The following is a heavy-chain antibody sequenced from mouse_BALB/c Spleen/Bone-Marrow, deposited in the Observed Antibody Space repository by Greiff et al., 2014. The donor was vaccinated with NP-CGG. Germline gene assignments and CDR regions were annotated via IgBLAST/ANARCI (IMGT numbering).Heavy chain of an antibody. CDR2: ISSGSSTI. D-gene: IGHD3-3*01. CDR3: TRSGTLGSMDY. V-gene: IGHV5-17*02. J-gene: IGHJ4*01. Sequence: EVKLVESGGGLVQPGVSRKLSCAASGFTFSSFGMHWVRQAPEKGLEWVAYISSGSSTIYYADTMKGRFTISRDNPKNTLFLQMASLRSEDTAMYYCTRSGTLGSMDYWGQGTSVTVSS. CDR1: GFTFSSFG.